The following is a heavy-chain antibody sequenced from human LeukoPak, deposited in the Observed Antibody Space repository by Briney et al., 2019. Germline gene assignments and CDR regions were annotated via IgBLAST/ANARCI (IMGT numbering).Heavy chain of an antibody. CDR3: ARMGIRLFDWLPTYYFDY. D-gene: IGHD3-9*01. Sequence: SETLSLTCTVSGASVGSGGHYWSWIRQPAGKGLEWLGRIHISGSTNYNPSLNSRVTISIDTSKNQFSVQMTSVTAADTAVYYCARMGIRLFDWLPTYYFDYWGQGTLVTVSS. J-gene: IGHJ4*02. V-gene: IGHV4-61*02. CDR2: IHISGST. CDR1: GASVGSGGHY.